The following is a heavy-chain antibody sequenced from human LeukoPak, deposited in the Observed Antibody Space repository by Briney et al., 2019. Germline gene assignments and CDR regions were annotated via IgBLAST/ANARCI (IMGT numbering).Heavy chain of an antibody. CDR1: GGTFSDYI. CDR2: VNHRGTT. V-gene: IGHV4-34*01. J-gene: IGHJ5*02. Sequence: SETLSLTCAVNGGTFSDYIWGWFRQPPGKGLEWIGEVNHRGTTSSNPSLKSRVAISVDASKNQFSLKLSSVTAADTAIYYCARIHLGPEYWSDAWGQGVLVTVSS. D-gene: IGHD2/OR15-2a*01. CDR3: ARIHLGPEYWSDA.